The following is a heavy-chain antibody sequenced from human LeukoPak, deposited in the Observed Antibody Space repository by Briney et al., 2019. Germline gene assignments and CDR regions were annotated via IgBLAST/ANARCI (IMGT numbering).Heavy chain of an antibody. CDR2: IYYSGST. J-gene: IGHJ4*02. V-gene: IGHV4-39*01. Sequence: EPSETLSLTCTVSGGSISSSSYYWGWIRQPPGKGLEWIGSIYYSGSTYYNPSLKSRVTISVDTSKDQFSLKLSSVTAADTAVYYCARAFRGSGGSYAFDYWGQGTLVTVSS. CDR1: GGSISSSSYY. CDR3: ARAFRGSGGSYAFDY. D-gene: IGHD1-26*01.